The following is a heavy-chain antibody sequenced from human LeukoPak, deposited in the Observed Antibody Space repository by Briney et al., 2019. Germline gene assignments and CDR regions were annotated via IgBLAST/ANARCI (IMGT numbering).Heavy chain of an antibody. CDR1: GGSISSGYYY. Sequence: PSETLSLTCTVSGGSISSGYYYWSWIRQPPGKGLEWIGFIYYSGHTFYNPSLKSRLTMSVDTSKNLFSLKLSSVTAADTAVYYCATPAVQLERRAFDIWGQGTMVTVSS. V-gene: IGHV4-30-4*01. CDR2: IYYSGHT. D-gene: IGHD1-1*01. J-gene: IGHJ3*02. CDR3: ATPAVQLERRAFDI.